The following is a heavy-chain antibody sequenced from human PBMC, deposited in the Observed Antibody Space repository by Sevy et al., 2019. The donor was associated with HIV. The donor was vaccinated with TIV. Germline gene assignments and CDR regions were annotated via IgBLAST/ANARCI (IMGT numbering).Heavy chain of an antibody. D-gene: IGHD6-13*01. CDR2: IKQDGSEK. CDR3: ARVHWQQLVPRNDFAYYYYYYGMDV. Sequence: GGSLRLSCAASGFTFSSYWMSWVRQAPGKGLEWVANIKQDGSEKYYVDSVKGRFTISRDNAKNSLYLQMNSLRAEDTAVYYCARVHWQQLVPRNDFAYYYYYYGMDVWGQGTTVTVSS. J-gene: IGHJ6*02. V-gene: IGHV3-7*01. CDR1: GFTFSSYW.